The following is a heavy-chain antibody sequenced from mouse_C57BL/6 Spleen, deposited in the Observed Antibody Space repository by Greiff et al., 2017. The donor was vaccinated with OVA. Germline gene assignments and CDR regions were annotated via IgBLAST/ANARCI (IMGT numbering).Heavy chain of an antibody. J-gene: IGHJ4*01. D-gene: IGHD4-1*01. CDR2: INPSTGGT. V-gene: IGHV1-42*01. Sequence: VQLQQSGPELVKPGASVKISCKASGYSFTGYYMNWVKQSPEKSLEWIGEINPSTGGTTYNQKFKAKATLTVDKSSSTAYMQLKSLTSEDSAVYNCERDSTGTGDYWGQGTSVTVSS. CDR3: ERDSTGTGDY. CDR1: GYSFTGYY.